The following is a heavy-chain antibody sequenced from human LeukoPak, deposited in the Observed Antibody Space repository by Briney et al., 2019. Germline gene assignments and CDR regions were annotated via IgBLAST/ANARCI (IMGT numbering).Heavy chain of an antibody. D-gene: IGHD3-16*02. CDR1: GGSFSGYY. CDR3: ARALYDYVWGSYRNWFDP. Sequence: SETLSLTCAVYGGSFSGYYWSWIRQPPGKGLEWIGEINHSGSTNYNPPLKSRVTISVDTSKNQFSLKLSSVTAADTAVYYCARALYDYVWGSYRNWFDPWGQGTLVTVSS. J-gene: IGHJ5*02. V-gene: IGHV4-34*01. CDR2: INHSGST.